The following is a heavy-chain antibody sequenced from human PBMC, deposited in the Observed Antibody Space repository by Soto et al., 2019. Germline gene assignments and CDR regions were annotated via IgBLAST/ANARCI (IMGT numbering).Heavy chain of an antibody. CDR2: LYSGGTS. J-gene: IGHJ4*02. CDR3: ARGQQVSTIRGVQGFDY. CDR1: GFSISSNY. D-gene: IGHD3-10*01. V-gene: IGHV3-53*02. Sequence: EVQLVETGGGLIQPGGSLRLSCAASGFSISSNYVTWVRQAPGKGLEWVSLLYSGGTSYYADSVKGRFTISRDNSKNTLFLQMKRLKTEDTAVYYCARGQQVSTIRGVQGFDYWGQGTLVTVSS.